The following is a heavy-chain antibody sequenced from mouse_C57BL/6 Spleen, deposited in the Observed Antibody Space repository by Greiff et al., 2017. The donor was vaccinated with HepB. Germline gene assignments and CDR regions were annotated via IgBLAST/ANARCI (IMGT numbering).Heavy chain of an antibody. V-gene: IGHV1-22*01. CDR3: ARGLLHAMDY. J-gene: IGHJ4*01. Sequence: EVKLQESGPELVKPGASVKMSCKASGYTFTDYNMHWVKQSHGKSLEWIGYINPNNGGTSYNQKFKGKATLTVNKSSSTAYMELRSLTSEDSAVYYCARGLLHAMDYWGQGTSVTVSS. CDR2: INPNNGGT. D-gene: IGHD2-3*01. CDR1: GYTFTDYN.